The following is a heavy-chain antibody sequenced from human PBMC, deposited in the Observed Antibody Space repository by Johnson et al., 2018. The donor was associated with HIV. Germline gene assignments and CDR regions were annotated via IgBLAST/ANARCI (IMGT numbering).Heavy chain of an antibody. Sequence: VQLVESGGGLVQPGRSLRLSCAASGFTFSSYAMHWFRQAPGKGLEWVAVISYDGSNKYYADSVKGRFTISRDNSKNTLYLQMNSLRAEDTAVYYCATFDAFDIWGQGTMVTVSS. CDR3: ATFDAFDI. CDR2: ISYDGSNK. V-gene: IGHV3-30*04. CDR1: GFTFSSYA. J-gene: IGHJ3*02.